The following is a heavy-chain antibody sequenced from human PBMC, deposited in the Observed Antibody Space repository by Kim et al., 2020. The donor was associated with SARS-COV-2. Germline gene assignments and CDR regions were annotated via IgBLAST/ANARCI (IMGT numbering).Heavy chain of an antibody. D-gene: IGHD2-15*01. CDR2: IYYSGST. J-gene: IGHJ4*02. Sequence: SETLSLTCTVSGGSISSSSYYWGWIRQPPGKGLEWIGSIYYSGSTYYNPSLKSRVTISVDTSKNQFSLKLSSVTAADTAVYYCASKLGYCSGGSCYSFDYWGQGTLVTVSS. V-gene: IGHV4-39*01. CDR1: GGSISSSSYY. CDR3: ASKLGYCSGGSCYSFDY.